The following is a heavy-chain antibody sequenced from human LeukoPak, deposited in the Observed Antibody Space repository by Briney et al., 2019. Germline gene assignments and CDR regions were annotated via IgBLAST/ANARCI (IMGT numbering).Heavy chain of an antibody. V-gene: IGHV4-39*01. J-gene: IGHJ4*02. CDR1: GVSISSGSYY. Sequence: SETLSLTCAVSGVSISSGSYYWGWIRQPPGKGLEWIGSIYYSGSTYYNPSLKSRVTISVDTSKNQFSLKLSSVTAADTAVYYCARQLGVVVATYWGQGTLVTVSS. CDR2: IYYSGST. CDR3: ARQLGVVVATY. D-gene: IGHD2-15*01.